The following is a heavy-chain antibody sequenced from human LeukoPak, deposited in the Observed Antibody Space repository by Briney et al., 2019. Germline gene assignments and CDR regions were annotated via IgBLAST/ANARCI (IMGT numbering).Heavy chain of an antibody. Sequence: SETLSLTCDVFGGSFTDYFWTWIRQSPGKGLEWIGEINDYTGNTNYNPSLNSRVSISLEKSKNQFSLELRSVTAAGTAVYYCARGRIAKIVVVHSFHYGMDAWGQGTTVTVSS. V-gene: IGHV4-34*01. CDR2: INDYTGNT. CDR3: ARGRIAKIVVVHSFHYGMDA. D-gene: IGHD3-22*01. CDR1: GGSFTDYF. J-gene: IGHJ6*02.